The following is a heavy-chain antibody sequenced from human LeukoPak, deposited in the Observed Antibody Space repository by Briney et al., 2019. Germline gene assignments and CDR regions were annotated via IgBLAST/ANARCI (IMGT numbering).Heavy chain of an antibody. J-gene: IGHJ4*02. CDR1: GFTVSSNY. V-gene: IGHV4-39*01. CDR3: ARHELPGIAISAGFDY. CDR2: SYSRGST. Sequence: GSLRLSCAASGFTVSSNYMSWIRQPPGKGLEWIGSSYSRGSTYYNPSLKSRVTISIDTSKNQFSLKLTSVTAADTAVYYCARHELPGIAISAGFDYWGQGTLVTVSS. D-gene: IGHD6-13*01.